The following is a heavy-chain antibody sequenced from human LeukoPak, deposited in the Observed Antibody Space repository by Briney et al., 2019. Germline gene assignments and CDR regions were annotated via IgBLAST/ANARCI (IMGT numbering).Heavy chain of an antibody. CDR1: GFTFDDYA. Sequence: GGSLRLSCAASGFTFDDYAMHWVRQAPGKGLEWVSGISWNSGSIGYADSVKGRFTISRDNAKNSLYLQMNSLRAEDTAVYYCAKKKYDSTEIDFWGQGTLVTVSS. V-gene: IGHV3-9*01. D-gene: IGHD3-22*01. CDR3: AKKKYDSTEIDF. CDR2: ISWNSGSI. J-gene: IGHJ4*02.